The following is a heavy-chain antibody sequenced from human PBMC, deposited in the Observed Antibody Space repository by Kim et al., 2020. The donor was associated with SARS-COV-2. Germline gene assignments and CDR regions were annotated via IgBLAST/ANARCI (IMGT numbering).Heavy chain of an antibody. CDR1: GYNFTDYW. CDR2: IYPRDSET. Sequence: GESLKISCQAFGYNFTDYWIGWVRQMPGRGLEWMAIIYPRDSETRHSPSFQGRVSISVDKSLTTAYLEWVSLKPSDTAIYYCARRELYSAAWYRADFWGPGTLVTVSS. D-gene: IGHD1-26*01. V-gene: IGHV5-51*01. J-gene: IGHJ4*02. CDR3: ARRELYSAAWYRADF.